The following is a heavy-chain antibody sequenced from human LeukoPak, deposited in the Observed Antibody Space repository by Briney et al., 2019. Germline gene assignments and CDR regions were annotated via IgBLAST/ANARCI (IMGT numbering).Heavy chain of an antibody. Sequence: SETLSLTCAVYGGSFSGYYWSWIRQPPGKGLEWIGEINHSGSTNYNTSLKSRVTISVDTSKNQFSLKLSSVTAADTAVYYCARANYYDSSGYSFDYWGQGTLVTVSS. J-gene: IGHJ4*02. CDR1: GGSFSGYY. V-gene: IGHV4-34*01. CDR3: ARANYYDSSGYSFDY. CDR2: INHSGST. D-gene: IGHD3-22*01.